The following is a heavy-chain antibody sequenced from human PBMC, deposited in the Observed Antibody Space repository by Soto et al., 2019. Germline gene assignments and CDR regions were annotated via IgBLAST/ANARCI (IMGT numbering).Heavy chain of an antibody. CDR2: INPSDGNR. CDR3: AASPTPSSSHWFDP. V-gene: IGHV1-46*01. Sequence: ASRRVSCKASGYTFSRYYNNWVRQAPGHGLQWMGIINPSDGNRNIAQKLLGRVTLTSDTSTSTVYMELSSLRSEDTAVYYCAASPTPSSSHWFDPWGQGTLVTVSS. CDR1: GYTFSRYY. J-gene: IGHJ5*02. D-gene: IGHD6-6*01.